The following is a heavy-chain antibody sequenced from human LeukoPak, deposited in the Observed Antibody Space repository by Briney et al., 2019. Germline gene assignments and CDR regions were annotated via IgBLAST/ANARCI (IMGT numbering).Heavy chain of an antibody. Sequence: GGSLRLSCAASGFTFSSYGMSWVRQAPGKGLEWVAVICDGGSSKYYADSVKGRFTISRDNSKNTLYLQMNSLRAEDTAVYYCARAEVPASIKTGAFDIWGQGPMVTVSS. D-gene: IGHD2-2*01. CDR1: GFTFSSYG. CDR2: ICDGGSSK. CDR3: ARAEVPASIKTGAFDI. J-gene: IGHJ3*02. V-gene: IGHV3-33*01.